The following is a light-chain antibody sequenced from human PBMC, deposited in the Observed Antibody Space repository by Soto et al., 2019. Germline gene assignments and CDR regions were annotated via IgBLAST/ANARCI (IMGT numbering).Light chain of an antibody. CDR1: HSLLHSNGYNY. V-gene: IGKV2-28*01. Sequence: IVMTQSPLSLPVTPGEPASISCRSSHSLLHSNGYNYLDWYLQKPGQSPQLLIYLGSNRASGVPDRFSGSGSGTDFTLKISRVEAEDVGVYYCMQALQTPITFAQGTKVDIK. CDR3: MQALQTPIT. CDR2: LGS. J-gene: IGKJ1*01.